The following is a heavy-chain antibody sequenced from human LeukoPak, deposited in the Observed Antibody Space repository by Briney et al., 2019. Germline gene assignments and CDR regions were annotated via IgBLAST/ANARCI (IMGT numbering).Heavy chain of an antibody. V-gene: IGHV4-34*01. Sequence: ETLSLTCAVYGGSFSGYYWSWIRQPPGKGLEWIGEINHSGSTNYNPSLKSRVTISVDTSKNQFSLKLSSVTAADTAVYYCARGDYGSGTYLWGSWGQGILVTVSP. CDR2: INHSGST. J-gene: IGHJ5*02. D-gene: IGHD3-10*01. CDR3: ARGDYGSGTYLWGS. CDR1: GGSFSGYY.